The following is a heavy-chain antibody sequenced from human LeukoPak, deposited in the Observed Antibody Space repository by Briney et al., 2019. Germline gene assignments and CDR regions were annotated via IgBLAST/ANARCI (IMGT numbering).Heavy chain of an antibody. CDR3: ARHLSGWFWVGFDA. CDR1: GGSTTSSSDY. V-gene: IGHV4-39*07. D-gene: IGHD6-19*01. CDR2: IYYNEST. Sequence: TSETLSLTCTVSGGSTTSSSDYWSWIRQPPMKWLEWIGSIYYNESTYYNPSLTRRVPISVDTSKNQFSLKLSSVTAADTAVYCCARHLSGWFWVGFDAWGEGTLVTVSS. J-gene: IGHJ5*02.